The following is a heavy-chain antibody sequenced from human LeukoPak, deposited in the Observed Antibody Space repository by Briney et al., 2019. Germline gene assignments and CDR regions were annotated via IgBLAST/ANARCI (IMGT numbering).Heavy chain of an antibody. D-gene: IGHD5-18*01. J-gene: IGHJ4*02. CDR1: GFTFSSYA. CDR2: ISYDGSNK. CDR3: ARDTADRFDY. Sequence: GASLRLSCAASGFTFSSYAMHWVRQAPGKGLEWVAVISYDGSNKYYADSVKGRFTISRDNSKNTLYLQMNSLRAEDTAVYYCARDTADRFDYWGQGTLVTVSS. V-gene: IGHV3-30-3*01.